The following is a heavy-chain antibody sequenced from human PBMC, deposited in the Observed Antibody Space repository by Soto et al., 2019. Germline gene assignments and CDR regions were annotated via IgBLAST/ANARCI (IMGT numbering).Heavy chain of an antibody. D-gene: IGHD2-15*01. CDR1: GFTFSSYS. CDR3: AIGKGCSGGSCYFDY. Sequence: EVQLVESGGGLVKPGGSLRLSCAASGFTFSSYSMNWVRQAPGKGLEWVSSISSSSSYIYYADSVKGRFTISRDNAKNSLYLPMNSLRAEDTAVYYCAIGKGCSGGSCYFDYWGQGTLVTVSS. J-gene: IGHJ4*02. V-gene: IGHV3-21*01. CDR2: ISSSSSYI.